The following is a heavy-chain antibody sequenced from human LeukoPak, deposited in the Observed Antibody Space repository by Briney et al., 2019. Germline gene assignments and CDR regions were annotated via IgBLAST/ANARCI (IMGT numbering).Heavy chain of an antibody. CDR1: GGSISSHY. J-gene: IGHJ5*02. Sequence: SETLSLTCTVSGGSISSHYWSWIRQPPGKGLEWIGYIYYSGSTNYNPSLKSRVTISVDTSKNQFSLKLSSVTAADTAVYYCATFENWFDPWGQGTLVTVSS. D-gene: IGHD3-9*01. CDR2: IYYSGST. V-gene: IGHV4-59*11. CDR3: ATFENWFDP.